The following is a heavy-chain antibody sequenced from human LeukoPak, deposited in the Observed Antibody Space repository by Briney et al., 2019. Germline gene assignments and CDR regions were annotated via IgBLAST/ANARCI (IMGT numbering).Heavy chain of an antibody. J-gene: IGHJ4*02. CDR2: ISGNGGST. CDR1: GFTFSTYA. Sequence: GGSLRLSCAASGFTFSTYAMSWVRQAPGKGLEWVSTISGNGGSTYYADSVKGRFTISRDNSRNTLSLQMNSLRAEDTAVYYCAKNCGGACYSSFDYWGQGTLVTVSS. D-gene: IGHD2-21*02. V-gene: IGHV3-23*01. CDR3: AKNCGGACYSSFDY.